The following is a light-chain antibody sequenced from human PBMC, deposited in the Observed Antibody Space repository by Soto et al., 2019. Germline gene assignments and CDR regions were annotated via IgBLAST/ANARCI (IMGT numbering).Light chain of an antibody. CDR3: CSFAGSNPFPYV. Sequence: QSVLTQPRSVSESPGQSVTISCTGTSSDVGRYNYVSWYQQHPDKAPKLIIYEVNERPSGVSSRFSGSKSGNTASLTVSGLQPDDEADYHCCSFAGSNPFPYVFGTGTKVTVL. V-gene: IGLV2-11*01. CDR1: SSDVGRYNY. J-gene: IGLJ1*01. CDR2: EVN.